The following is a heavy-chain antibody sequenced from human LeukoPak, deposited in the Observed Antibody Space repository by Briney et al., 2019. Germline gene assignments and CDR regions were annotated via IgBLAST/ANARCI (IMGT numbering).Heavy chain of an antibody. CDR2: INHSGST. J-gene: IGHJ5*02. CDR1: GGSFSGYY. D-gene: IGHD3-3*01. CDR3: ARPARDFWSGYYINWFDP. V-gene: IGHV4-34*01. Sequence: SETLSRTCAVYGGSFSGYYWSWIRQPPGKGLEWIGEINHSGSTNYNPSLKSRVTISVDTSKNQFSLKRSSVTAADTAVYYCARPARDFWSGYYINWFDPWGQGTLVTVSS.